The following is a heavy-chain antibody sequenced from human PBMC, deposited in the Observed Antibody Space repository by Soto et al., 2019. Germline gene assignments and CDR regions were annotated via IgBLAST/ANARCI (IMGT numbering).Heavy chain of an antibody. J-gene: IGHJ4*02. CDR2: MNPNSGNT. Sequence: QVQLVQSGAEVKKPGASVKVSCKASGYTFTSSDIYWVRQATGQGLEWMGWMNPNSGNTHYAQKFQGRVSMTRSTSINTAYMELSSLRSEDTAVYYCARALSGGDYWGQGTLVTVSS. D-gene: IGHD7-27*01. CDR3: ARALSGGDY. V-gene: IGHV1-8*01. CDR1: GYTFTSSD.